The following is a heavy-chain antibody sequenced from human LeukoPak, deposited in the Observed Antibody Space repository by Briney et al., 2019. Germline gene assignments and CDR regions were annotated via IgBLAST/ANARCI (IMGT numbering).Heavy chain of an antibody. CDR3: ARRDDSSGSGFDY. D-gene: IGHD3-22*01. CDR1: GGSISSYY. J-gene: IGHJ4*02. V-gene: IGHV4-59*01. CDR2: IYYSGST. Sequence: SETLSLTCTVSGGSISSYYWSWIRQPPGKGLEWIGYIYYSGSTNYNPSLKSRVTISVDTSKNQFSLKLSSVTAAVTAVYYCARRDDSSGSGFDYWGQGTLVTVSS.